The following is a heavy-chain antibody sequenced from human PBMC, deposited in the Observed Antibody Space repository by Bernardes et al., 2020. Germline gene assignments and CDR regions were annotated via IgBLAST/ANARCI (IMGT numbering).Heavy chain of an antibody. CDR3: ARESDYYETSGYYYD. J-gene: IGHJ4*02. V-gene: IGHV3-48*01. Sequence: GESLRLSCAASGFTFSTYSMNWVRQSPGKGLELVSYISHGSSTIYYADSVKGRFTISRDNAKTSLYLQMNSLRVEDTAVDYCARESDYYETSGYYYDWGQGTLVTVSS. D-gene: IGHD3-22*01. CDR2: ISHGSSTI. CDR1: GFTFSTYS.